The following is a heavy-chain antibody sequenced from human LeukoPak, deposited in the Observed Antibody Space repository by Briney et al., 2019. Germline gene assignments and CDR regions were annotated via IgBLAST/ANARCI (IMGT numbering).Heavy chain of an antibody. CDR2: IYHSGSA. CDR3: ARKSMDYYGSGDFDY. J-gene: IGHJ4*02. V-gene: IGHV4-4*02. Sequence: SETLSLTCTVSGGSISSGDYYWSWVRQPPGKGLEWIGEIYHSGSANYNPSLKSRVTISVDKSKNQFSLKLSSVTAADTAVYYCARKSMDYYGSGDFDYWGQGTLVTVSS. D-gene: IGHD3-10*01. CDR1: GGSISSGDYY.